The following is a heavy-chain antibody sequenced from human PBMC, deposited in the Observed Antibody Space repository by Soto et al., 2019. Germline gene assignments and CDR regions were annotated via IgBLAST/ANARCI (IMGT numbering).Heavy chain of an antibody. D-gene: IGHD4-4*01. CDR3: AITSVADASFDY. V-gene: IGHV3-30*03. J-gene: IGHJ4*02. Sequence: PGGSLRLSCAGSGFMFSNNGMHWVRRAPGKGLEWVAFISYDGSETSYADSVKGRFTISRDNSKSTLFLHMSSLKNEDTAVYYCAITSVADASFDYWGQGALVTVSS. CDR2: ISYDGSET. CDR1: GFMFSNNG.